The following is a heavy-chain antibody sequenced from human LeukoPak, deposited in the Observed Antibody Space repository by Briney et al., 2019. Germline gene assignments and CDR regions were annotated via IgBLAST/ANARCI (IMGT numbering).Heavy chain of an antibody. D-gene: IGHD3-16*01. CDR2: IYYSGST. J-gene: IGHJ3*02. V-gene: IGHV4-61*01. CDR1: GGSVSSGSYY. CDR3: VRVGRAFDI. Sequence: SETLSLTCTVSGGSVSSGSYYWSWIRQPPGKGLEWIGYIYYSGSTNYNPSLKSRVTISVDTSKNQFSLKLSSVTAADTAVYYCVRVGRAFDIWGQGTMVTVSS.